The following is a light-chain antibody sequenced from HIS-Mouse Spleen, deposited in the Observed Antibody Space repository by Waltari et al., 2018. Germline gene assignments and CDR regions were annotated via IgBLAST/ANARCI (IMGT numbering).Light chain of an antibody. Sequence: QSVLTQPPSASGTPGQRVTISCSGSSSNIGSNTVNWYQQLPGTAPKLLIYSNNQRPSGVPDRFAGSKSGTSASLAISGLQSEDEADYYCAAWDDSLNDVVFGGETKLTVL. CDR1: SSNIGSNT. V-gene: IGLV1-44*01. CDR2: SNN. CDR3: AAWDDSLNDVV. J-gene: IGLJ2*01.